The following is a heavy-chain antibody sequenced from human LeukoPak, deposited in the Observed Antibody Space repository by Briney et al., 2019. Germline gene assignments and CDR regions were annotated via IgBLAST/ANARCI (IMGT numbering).Heavy chain of an antibody. V-gene: IGHV4-31*03. D-gene: IGHD2-15*01. CDR1: GFSISSGGYY. J-gene: IGHJ5*02. Sequence: SQTLSLTCTVSGFSISSGGYYWSWIRQHPGKGLEWIGYIYYSGSTYYNPSLKSRVTISVDTSKNQFSLKLSSVTAADTAVYYCARALRVAATRGVANWFDPWGQGTLVTVSS. CDR3: ARALRVAATRGVANWFDP. CDR2: IYYSGST.